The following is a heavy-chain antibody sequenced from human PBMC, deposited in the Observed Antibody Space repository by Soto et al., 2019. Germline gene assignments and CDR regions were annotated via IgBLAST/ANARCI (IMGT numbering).Heavy chain of an antibody. CDR1: GFTFSSYG. CDR2: ISYDGSNK. Sequence: PGGSLRLSCAASGFTFSSYGMHWVRQAPGKGLEWVAVISYDGSNKYYADSVKGRFTISRDNSKNTLYLQMNSLRAEDTAVYYCAKEQRGYSYGYGILGYYYYGMDVWGQGTTVTAP. V-gene: IGHV3-30*18. D-gene: IGHD5-18*01. J-gene: IGHJ6*02. CDR3: AKEQRGYSYGYGILGYYYYGMDV.